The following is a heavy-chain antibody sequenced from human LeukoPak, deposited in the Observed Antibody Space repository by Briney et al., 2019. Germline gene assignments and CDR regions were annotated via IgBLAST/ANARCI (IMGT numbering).Heavy chain of an antibody. CDR3: PGYDHSNFLAY. V-gene: IGHV4-59*13. Sequence: SETLSLTCTVSGVSISSNYWSWIRQPPGKGLEWIGYTHNSGDTNYNPSLKSRVTISMDTPKNQLSLSPSSVTATDTAVYFCPGYDHSNFLAYWGRGTLVTVSS. CDR1: GVSISSNY. J-gene: IGHJ4*02. D-gene: IGHD4-11*01. CDR2: THNSGDT.